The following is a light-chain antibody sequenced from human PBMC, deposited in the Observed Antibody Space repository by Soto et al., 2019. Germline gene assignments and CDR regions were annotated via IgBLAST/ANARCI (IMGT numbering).Light chain of an antibody. J-gene: IGKJ1*01. CDR3: QQSHSIPWT. Sequence: ILLTQSPASLSASVGDRVTITCRASQGIDTSLAWYQQKPGKAPKLLIYAASNLQSGVPSTFSGSGSGTDFTLTISSLQPEDFATYYCQQSHSIPWTFGQGTKVDIK. CDR2: AAS. CDR1: QGIDTS. V-gene: IGKV1-39*01.